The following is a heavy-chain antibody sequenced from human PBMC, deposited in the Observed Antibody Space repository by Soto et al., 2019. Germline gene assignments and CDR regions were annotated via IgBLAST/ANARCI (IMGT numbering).Heavy chain of an antibody. Sequence: PGGPLRLSCSAPGFIFSSYAMHWVRQAPGKGLEYVSAISSNGGSTYYADSVKGRFTISRDNSTNTLYLQMSSLRAEDTAVYYCVKDTQQPRVSSAGIFDYWGQGTLVTVSS. CDR2: ISSNGGST. J-gene: IGHJ4*02. CDR3: VKDTQQPRVSSAGIFDY. CDR1: GFIFSSYA. D-gene: IGHD6-13*01. V-gene: IGHV3-64D*06.